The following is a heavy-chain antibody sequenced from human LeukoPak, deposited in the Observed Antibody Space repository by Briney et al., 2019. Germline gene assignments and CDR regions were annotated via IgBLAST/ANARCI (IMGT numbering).Heavy chain of an antibody. J-gene: IGHJ4*02. CDR2: ISGSGGST. CDR3: ARVVRDGYTSLGY. CDR1: GFTFSSYA. V-gene: IGHV3-23*01. Sequence: PGGSLRLSCAASGFTFSSYAMSWVRQAPGKGLEWVSAISGSGGSTYYADSVKGRFTISRDNSKNTLYLQMNSLRAEDTAVYYCARVVRDGYTSLGYWGQGTLVTVSS. D-gene: IGHD5-24*01.